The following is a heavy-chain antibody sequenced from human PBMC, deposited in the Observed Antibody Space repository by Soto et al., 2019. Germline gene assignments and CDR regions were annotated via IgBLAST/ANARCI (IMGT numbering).Heavy chain of an antibody. CDR1: GFTFSHCW. Sequence: EEHLGESGGGLVQPGGSLRLSCATSGFTFSHCWMSWVRQAPGKGLEWVANINQDGSEQYYVDSVKGRFTVSRDNAKNSLYLEMNNLRADDTAMYYSTQAETGRYSCSGNSYGRDYWGQGTLVTVSS. CDR3: TQAETGRYSCSGNSYGRDY. V-gene: IGHV3-7*01. J-gene: IGHJ4*02. D-gene: IGHD6-19*01. CDR2: INQDGSEQ.